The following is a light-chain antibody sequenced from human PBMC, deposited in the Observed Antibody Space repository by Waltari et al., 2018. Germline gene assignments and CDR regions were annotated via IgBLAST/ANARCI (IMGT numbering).Light chain of an antibody. V-gene: IGKV1-39*01. CDR3: QQSYITPYT. CDR2: AAS. Sequence: DIQMTQSPSSLSASVGDRVTITCRASQSLSTFLNWYQQRPGKAPKVLIYAASNLQSGVPSRFSGSGSGTDFSLTISSLQPEDFATYYCQQSYITPYTFGQGTKLEIK. CDR1: QSLSTF. J-gene: IGKJ2*01.